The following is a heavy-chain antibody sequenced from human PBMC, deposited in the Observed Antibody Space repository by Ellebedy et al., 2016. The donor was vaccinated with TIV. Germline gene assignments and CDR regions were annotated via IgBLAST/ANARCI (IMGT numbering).Heavy chain of an antibody. Sequence: GGSLRLXXAASGFTFSCYAMSWVRQAPGKGLEWVSAISGSGGSTYYADSVKGRFTISRDNSKNTLYLQMNSLRAEDTAVYYCAKGHTAMVIPFDYWGQGTLVTVSS. V-gene: IGHV3-23*01. CDR2: ISGSGGST. CDR1: GFTFSCYA. J-gene: IGHJ4*02. D-gene: IGHD5-18*01. CDR3: AKGHTAMVIPFDY.